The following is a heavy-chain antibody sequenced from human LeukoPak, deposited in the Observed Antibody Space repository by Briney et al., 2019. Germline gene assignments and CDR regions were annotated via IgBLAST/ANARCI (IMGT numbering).Heavy chain of an antibody. D-gene: IGHD3-22*01. Sequence: PGRSLRLSCAASGFTFSSYAMHWVRQAPGKGLEWVAVISYDGSNKYYADSVKGRFSISRDNSKNTLYLQMNSLRAEDTAIYYCAKVRMITMIAYDAFDIWGQGSMVTVSS. J-gene: IGHJ3*02. V-gene: IGHV3-30*04. CDR1: GFTFSSYA. CDR3: AKVRMITMIAYDAFDI. CDR2: ISYDGSNK.